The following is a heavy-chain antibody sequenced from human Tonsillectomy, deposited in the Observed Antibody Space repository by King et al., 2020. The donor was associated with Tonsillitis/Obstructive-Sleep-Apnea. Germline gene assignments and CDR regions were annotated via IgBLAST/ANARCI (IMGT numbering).Heavy chain of an antibody. CDR2: ISWDGGST. J-gene: IGHJ6*02. Sequence: VQLVESGGVVVQPGGSLRLSCAASGFTFDDYSMHWVRQAPGKGLEWVSLISWDGGSTYYADSVKGRFTISSDNSKNSLYLQMNSLRTEDTAVYYCAKPDSFSSYSYYCGMAVWGQGTTVTVSS. V-gene: IGHV3-43*01. CDR1: GFTFDDYS. D-gene: IGHD3-22*01. CDR3: AKPDSFSSYSYYCGMAV.